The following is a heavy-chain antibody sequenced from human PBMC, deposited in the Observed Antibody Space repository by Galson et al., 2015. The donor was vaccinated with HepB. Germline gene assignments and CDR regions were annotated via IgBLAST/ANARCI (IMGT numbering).Heavy chain of an antibody. CDR1: GFTFSSYA. CDR3: ARRYDYFDY. V-gene: IGHV3-23*01. Sequence: SLRLSCAASGFTFSSYAMSWVRQAPGKGLEWVSAISGSGASTYYTDSVKGRFTISRDNSKNTLYLQMNSPRAEDTAVYYCARRYDYFDYWGQGTLVTVSS. CDR2: ISGSGAST. D-gene: IGHD5-18*01. J-gene: IGHJ4*02.